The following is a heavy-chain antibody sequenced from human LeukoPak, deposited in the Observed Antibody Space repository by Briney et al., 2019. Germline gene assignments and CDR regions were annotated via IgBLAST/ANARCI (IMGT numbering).Heavy chain of an antibody. CDR3: AKEETYSYGPLDY. CDR1: GFTFDDYA. V-gene: IGHV3-9*01. Sequence: GRSLRLSCAASGFTFDDYAMHWVRQAPGKGLEWVSGISWNSGSIGYADSVKGRFTISRDNAKNSLYLQMNSLRAEDTALYYCAKEETYSYGPLDYWGQGTLVTVSS. J-gene: IGHJ4*02. D-gene: IGHD5-18*01. CDR2: ISWNSGSI.